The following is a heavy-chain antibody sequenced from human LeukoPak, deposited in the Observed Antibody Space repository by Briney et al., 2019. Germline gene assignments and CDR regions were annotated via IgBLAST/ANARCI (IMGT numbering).Heavy chain of an antibody. CDR3: ARDPGQYYDILTGYYTPYYFDY. J-gene: IGHJ4*02. V-gene: IGHV1-18*01. CDR2: ISTYNADT. D-gene: IGHD3-9*01. Sequence: GASVKVSCKASGYTFTSYGISWVRQAPGQGLEWMGWISTYNADTDYAQNHQGRVTMTTDTSTSTAYMELRSLRSDDTAVYYCARDPGQYYDILTGYYTPYYFDYWGQGTLVTVSS. CDR1: GYTFTSYG.